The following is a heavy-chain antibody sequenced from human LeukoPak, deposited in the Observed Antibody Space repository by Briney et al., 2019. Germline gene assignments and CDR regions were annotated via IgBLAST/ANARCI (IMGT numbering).Heavy chain of an antibody. J-gene: IGHJ4*02. Sequence: PGGSLRLSCAASGFTFNIYAMSWVRLAPGKGLQWVASMCGSAGCTYYADSVKGRFTISRDNSKNTLYLQMNSLRAEDTAVYYCVKDQPDPGVVFGVVMKWGQGTLVTVSS. CDR3: VKDQPDPGVVFGVVMK. CDR2: MCGSAGCT. V-gene: IGHV3-23*01. D-gene: IGHD3-3*01. CDR1: GFTFNIYA.